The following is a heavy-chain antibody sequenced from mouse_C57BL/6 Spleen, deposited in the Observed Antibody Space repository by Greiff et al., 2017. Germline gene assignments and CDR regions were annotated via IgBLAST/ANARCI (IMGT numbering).Heavy chain of an antibody. V-gene: IGHV1-53*01. Sequence: QVQLQQPGPELVKPGASVQLSCKASGYTFTSYWMHWVKQRPGQGLEWIGNINPSNGGTNYNEKFKGKATLTVDKSSSKAYMQLSILTSEDSSVYYCARDVGYFDYWGQGTTLTVSS. CDR1: GYTFTSYW. J-gene: IGHJ2*01. CDR2: INPSNGGT. CDR3: ARDVGYFDY.